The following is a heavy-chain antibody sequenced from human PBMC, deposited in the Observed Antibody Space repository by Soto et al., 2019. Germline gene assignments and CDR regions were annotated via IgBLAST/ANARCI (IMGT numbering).Heavy chain of an antibody. V-gene: IGHV3-48*03. CDR2: ISDSGSTM. CDR3: ARSTVTSD. J-gene: IGHJ4*02. Sequence: PXGSLRLSGATSGFSFSSFEMIWVRQAPGKGLEWISYISDSGSTMYYADSAKGRFTISRDNAKNSLYLQMSSLRVEDTALYYCARSTVTSDWGQGTQVTVSS. CDR1: GFSFSSFE. D-gene: IGHD4-17*01.